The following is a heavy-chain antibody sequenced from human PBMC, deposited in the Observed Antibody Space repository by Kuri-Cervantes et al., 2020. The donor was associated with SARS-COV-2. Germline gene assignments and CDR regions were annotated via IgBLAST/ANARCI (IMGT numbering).Heavy chain of an antibody. V-gene: IGHV3-21*01. CDR2: IDSSSYYI. CDR1: GLTFSDHA. J-gene: IGHJ4*02. CDR3: AREEGGELGEAFDY. D-gene: IGHD7-27*01. Sequence: GESLKISCAASGLTFSDHAMNWIRQAPGKGLEWVASIDSSSYYIYHADSVKGRLTISRDNAKTSLYLQMNSLKPEDTAVYYCAREEGGELGEAFDYWGQGALVTVSS.